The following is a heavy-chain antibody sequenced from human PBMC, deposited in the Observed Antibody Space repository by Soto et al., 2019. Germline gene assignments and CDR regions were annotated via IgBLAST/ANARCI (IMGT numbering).Heavy chain of an antibody. CDR2: IYYSGST. J-gene: IGHJ4*02. D-gene: IGHD3-10*01. CDR1: GGSISSYY. Sequence: SETLSLTCTVSGGSISSYYWSWIRQPPGKGLEWIGYIYYSGSTNYNPSLRSRVTISVDTSKNQFSLKPSSVTAADTAVYYCARHHDSGGYALDYWAQGTLVTVSS. V-gene: IGHV4-59*01. CDR3: ARHHDSGGYALDY.